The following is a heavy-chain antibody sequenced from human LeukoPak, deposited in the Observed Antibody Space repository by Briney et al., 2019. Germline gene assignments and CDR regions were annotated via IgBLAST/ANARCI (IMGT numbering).Heavy chain of an antibody. CDR2: VDRSGST. CDR1: GDSISSSSSF. V-gene: IGHV4-39*01. D-gene: IGHD2-21*01. CDR3: ARRNLGEVDY. J-gene: IGHJ4*02. Sequence: PSETLSLTCTVSGDSISSSSSFWGWIRQPPGKGLEWIGTVDRSGSTYYNPSLKSRVTISVDTSRNLFSLKVTSVTATDTAVYYCARRNLGEVDYWGQGMLVTVSS.